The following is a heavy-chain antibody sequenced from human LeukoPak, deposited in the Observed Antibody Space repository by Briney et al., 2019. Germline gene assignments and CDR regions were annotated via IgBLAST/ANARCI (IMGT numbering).Heavy chain of an antibody. CDR2: INHSGST. V-gene: IGHV4-34*01. CDR3: ARLGGRRWSIGGLDAFDI. CDR1: GGSFSGYY. Sequence: SETLSLTCAVYGGSFSGYYWSWIRQPPGKGLEWIGEINHSGSTNYNPSLKSRVTISVDTSKNQFSLKLSSVTAADTAVYYCARLGGRRWSIGGLDAFDIWGQGTMVTVSS. D-gene: IGHD4-23*01. J-gene: IGHJ3*02.